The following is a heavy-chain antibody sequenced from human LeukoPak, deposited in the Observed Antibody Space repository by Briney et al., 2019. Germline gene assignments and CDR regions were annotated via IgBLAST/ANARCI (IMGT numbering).Heavy chain of an antibody. V-gene: IGHV3-30-3*01. CDR2: ISYDGSNK. CDR3: ARDRSSYDYYFDH. D-gene: IGHD5-12*01. Sequence: SCAASGFTFSNYAMHWVRQAPGKGLEWVAVISYDGSNKYYADSVKGRFTISRDNSKNTLYLQMNSLRAEDTAVFYCARDRSSYDYYFDHWGQGTLVTVSS. CDR1: GFTFSNYA. J-gene: IGHJ4*02.